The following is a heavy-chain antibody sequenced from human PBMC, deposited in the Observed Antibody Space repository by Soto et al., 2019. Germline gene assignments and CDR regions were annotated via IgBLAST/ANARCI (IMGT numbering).Heavy chain of an antibody. CDR3: ARIPTGKYGVWNY. Sequence: EEQLVEPGGGLVQPGGSLRLSCAASGFTFSSYWMHWVRQTPGKGLVWVSRINPSGSITTYADSVKGRFTISRDNAKNTLYLQMNSLRGDDTAVYYCARIPTGKYGVWNYWGQGTLVTVSS. CDR1: GFTFSSYW. CDR2: INPSGSIT. V-gene: IGHV3-74*01. D-gene: IGHD2-8*01. J-gene: IGHJ4*02.